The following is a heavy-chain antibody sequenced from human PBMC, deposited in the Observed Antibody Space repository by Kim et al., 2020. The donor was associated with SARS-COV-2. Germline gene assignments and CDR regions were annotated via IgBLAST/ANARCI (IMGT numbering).Heavy chain of an antibody. CDR3: ARALIVGATGGYFDY. J-gene: IGHJ4*02. D-gene: IGHD1-26*01. Sequence: PPLKIRVTISVDTAKNQFSLKLSSVTAADTAVYYCARALIVGATGGYFDYWGQGTLGTVSS. V-gene: IGHV4-34*01.